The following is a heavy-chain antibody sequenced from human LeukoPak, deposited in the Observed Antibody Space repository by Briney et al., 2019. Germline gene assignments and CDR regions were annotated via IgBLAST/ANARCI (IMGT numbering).Heavy chain of an antibody. CDR1: GFTFSSYA. CDR2: LTGSGSST. D-gene: IGHD3-3*01. Sequence: PGGSLRLSCAASGFTFSSYAMSWVRQAPGKGLEWLSALTGSGSSTYYADSVKGRFTISRDNSKNTLYLQMNSLRAEDTAVYYCARGLTDYYDFWSGYYTGIYFDYWGQGTLVTVSS. CDR3: ARGLTDYYDFWSGYYTGIYFDY. J-gene: IGHJ4*02. V-gene: IGHV3-23*01.